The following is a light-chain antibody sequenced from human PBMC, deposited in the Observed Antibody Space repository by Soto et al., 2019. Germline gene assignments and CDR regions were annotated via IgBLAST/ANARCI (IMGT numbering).Light chain of an antibody. CDR2: GAS. V-gene: IGKV3-15*01. CDR1: QSISSH. Sequence: EIVMTQSPATLSVSPGERATLSCRASQSISSHLAWYQQKPGQAPRLFIFGASTRATGIPARFSGSGSGTEFTLTISSLQPEDFATYYCQQSYSTPITFGRGTRLEIK. J-gene: IGKJ5*01. CDR3: QQSYSTPIT.